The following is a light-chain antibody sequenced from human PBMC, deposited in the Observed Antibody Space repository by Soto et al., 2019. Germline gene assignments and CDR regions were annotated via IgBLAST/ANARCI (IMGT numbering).Light chain of an antibody. CDR3: QCYEGSLSGSL. Sequence: QPVLTQPPSVSGAPGQRVTISCTGSSSNIGAGYDVHGYQQLPGTAPKLLIYGNSKRPPGVPDRFSGSKSGTSAALAITGRQAGGEAEYSRQCYEGSLSGSLFRLGTQLTVL. V-gene: IGLV1-40*01. CDR1: SSNIGAGYD. J-gene: IGLJ3*02. CDR2: GNS.